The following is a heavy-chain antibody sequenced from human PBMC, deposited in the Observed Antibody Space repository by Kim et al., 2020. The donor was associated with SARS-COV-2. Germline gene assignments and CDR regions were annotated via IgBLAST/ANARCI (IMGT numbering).Heavy chain of an antibody. CDR3: ARDRQRAGTGVDY. V-gene: IGHV6-1*01. D-gene: IGHD6-19*01. J-gene: IGHJ4*02. Sequence: ALPVKGRITINPDTSKNQFALQLTSVTPADPAVYYCARDRQRAGTGVDYWGQGTLVTVSS.